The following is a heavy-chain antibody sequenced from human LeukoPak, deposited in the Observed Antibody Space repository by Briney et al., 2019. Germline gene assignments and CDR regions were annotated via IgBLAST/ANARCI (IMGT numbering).Heavy chain of an antibody. CDR2: IYSGGST. CDR1: GFTVSSNY. CDR3: ARESEAVASDAFDI. J-gene: IGHJ3*02. D-gene: IGHD6-19*01. V-gene: IGHV3-66*01. Sequence: GGSLRLSCAASGFTVSSNYMSWVRQAPGKGLEWASVIYSGGSTYYADSVKGRFTISRDNSKNTLYLQMNSLRAEDTAVYYCARESEAVASDAFDIWGQGTMVTVSS.